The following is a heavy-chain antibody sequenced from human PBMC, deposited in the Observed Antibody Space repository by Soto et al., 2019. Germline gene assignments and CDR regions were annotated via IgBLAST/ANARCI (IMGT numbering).Heavy chain of an antibody. V-gene: IGHV3-21*01. Sequence: GGSLRLSCISSGFTFRTYTMNWVRQAPGKXLEWVSGIRGFSPYTFYAESVKGRFTISRDNAKNSVFLQMDSLRAEDTAVYYCARDRGYDAHDYYYNAMDVWGQGTTVTVSS. CDR2: IRGFSPYT. J-gene: IGHJ6*02. CDR1: GFTFRTYT. CDR3: ARDRGYDAHDYYYNAMDV. D-gene: IGHD3-10*01.